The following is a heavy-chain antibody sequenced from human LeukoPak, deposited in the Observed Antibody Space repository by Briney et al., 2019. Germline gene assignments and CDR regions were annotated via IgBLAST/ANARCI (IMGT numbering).Heavy chain of an antibody. CDR3: ARGGFYCGGDCYVDY. V-gene: IGHV4-59*02. J-gene: IGHJ4*02. CDR1: GGSVSRYY. D-gene: IGHD2-21*02. CDR2: IHDSGST. Sequence: SETLSLTCTVSGGSVSRYYWSWIRQSPGKGLEWIGYIHDSGSTNSNPSLKSRVTISVDTSKNQFSLRLSSVTAADTAVYYCARGGFYCGGDCYVDYWGQGTLVTVSS.